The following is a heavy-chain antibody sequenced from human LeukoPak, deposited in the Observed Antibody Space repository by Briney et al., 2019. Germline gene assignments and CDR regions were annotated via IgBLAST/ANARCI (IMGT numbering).Heavy chain of an antibody. D-gene: IGHD5-12*01. Sequence: GGSLRLSCATSGFTFSSYAMSWVRQAPGKGLEWVAGIHADSGRTYHADSVKGRFTIFRDNSKNTLYLQMNSLRAEDTAVYYCARIVATIDYFDYWGQGTLVTVSS. V-gene: IGHV3-23*01. J-gene: IGHJ4*02. CDR3: ARIVATIDYFDY. CDR1: GFTFSSYA. CDR2: IHADSGRT.